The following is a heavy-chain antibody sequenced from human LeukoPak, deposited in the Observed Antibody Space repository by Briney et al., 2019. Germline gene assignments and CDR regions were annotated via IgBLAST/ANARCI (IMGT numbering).Heavy chain of an antibody. CDR1: GYTFTSYG. J-gene: IGHJ4*02. CDR3: ARRYCSSTSCYTADFDY. V-gene: IGHV1-18*01. D-gene: IGHD2-2*02. Sequence: ASVKVSCKASGYTFTSYGISWVRQAPGQGLEWMGWISAYNGNTNYAQKLQGRVTMTTDTSTSTAYMELRSLRSDDTAVYYCARRYCSSTSCYTADFDYWGQGTLVTVSS. CDR2: ISAYNGNT.